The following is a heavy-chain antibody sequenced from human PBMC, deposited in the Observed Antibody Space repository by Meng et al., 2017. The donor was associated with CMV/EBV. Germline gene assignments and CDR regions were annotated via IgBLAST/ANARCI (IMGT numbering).Heavy chain of an antibody. J-gene: IGHJ4*02. CDR1: GGSFSGYY. D-gene: IGHD6-19*01. V-gene: IGHV4-34*01. CDR2: INHSGST. CDR3: ARGSDGYSSGRYRY. Sequence: SETLSLTCAVYGGSFSGYYWSWIRQPPGKGLEWIGEINHSGSTNYNPSLKSRVTISVDTSKNQFSLKLSSVTAADTAVYYCARGSDGYSSGRYRYWGQGTLVTVSS.